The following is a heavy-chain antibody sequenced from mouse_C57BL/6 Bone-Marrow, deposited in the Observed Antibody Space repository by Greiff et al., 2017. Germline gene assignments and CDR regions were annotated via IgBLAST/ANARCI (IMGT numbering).Heavy chain of an antibody. CDR2: IYPRSGNT. CDR3: ARTDCSWFAY. CDR1: GYTFTSYG. V-gene: IGHV1-81*01. J-gene: IGHJ3*01. Sequence: QVQLQQSGAELARPGASVKLSCKASGYTFTSYGISWVKQRTGQGLEWIGEIYPRSGNTYYNEKFKGKAKLTADKSSSTAYMELRSLTSEDSAVYFCARTDCSWFAYWGQGTLVTVSA.